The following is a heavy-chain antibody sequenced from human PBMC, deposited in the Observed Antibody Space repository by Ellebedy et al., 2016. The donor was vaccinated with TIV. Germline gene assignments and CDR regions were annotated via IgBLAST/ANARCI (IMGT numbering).Heavy chain of an antibody. D-gene: IGHD3-10*01. Sequence: MPSETLSLTCEVFGGSLSGFHWTWIRQSPIRGLEWIGEMSHSGGTQYNPSLESRVTFSLDTSKKQISLTLTSVTAADTAKYYCARGLGYFGSRSRWLDSWGQGSLVTVSS. CDR1: GGSLSGFH. CDR3: ARGLGYFGSRSRWLDS. V-gene: IGHV4-34*01. CDR2: MSHSGGT. J-gene: IGHJ5*02.